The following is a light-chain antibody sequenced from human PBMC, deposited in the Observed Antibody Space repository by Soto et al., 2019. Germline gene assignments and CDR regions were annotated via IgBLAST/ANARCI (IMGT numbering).Light chain of an antibody. CDR3: QQDDNLPRT. V-gene: IGKV1-33*01. CDR2: DAS. Sequence: DIQMTQSPYSLSASVGDRVTITCQASQDISNYLNWYQQKPGKAPKLLIYDASNLQTGVPSRFSGSGSGTDFTFTISSLQPEDIATYYCQQDDNLPRTFGQGTRLEIK. J-gene: IGKJ5*01. CDR1: QDISNY.